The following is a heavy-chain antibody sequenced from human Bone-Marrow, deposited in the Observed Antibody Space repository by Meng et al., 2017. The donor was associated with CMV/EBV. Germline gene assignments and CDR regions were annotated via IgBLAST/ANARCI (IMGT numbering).Heavy chain of an antibody. J-gene: IGHJ6*02. V-gene: IGHV1-2*02. CDR1: GYTFTGYY. CDR3: ANSSPNRTIVGANYYYGMDV. Sequence: ASVKVSCKASGYTFTGYYMHWVRQAPGQGLEWMGWINPNSGGTNYAQKFQGRVTITADKSTSTAYMELSSLRSEDTAVYYCANSSPNRTIVGANYYYGMDVWGQGTTVAVSS. CDR2: INPNSGGT. D-gene: IGHD1-26*01.